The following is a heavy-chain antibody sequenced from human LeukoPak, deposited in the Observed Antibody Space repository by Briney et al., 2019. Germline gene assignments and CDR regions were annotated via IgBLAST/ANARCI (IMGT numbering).Heavy chain of an antibody. CDR1: GDYISSSSYY. Sequence: SETLSLTCAVSGDYISSSSYYWGWIRQSPGTGLEWIGDIYHSGRTYYNPSLKSRVAVSIDTSKNQFSLRLRSMTAAGTAVFYCARRRYYDSTGYFEWGRGTLVTVSS. D-gene: IGHD3-22*01. V-gene: IGHV4-39*01. CDR2: IYHSGRT. CDR3: ARRRYYDSTGYFE. J-gene: IGHJ1*01.